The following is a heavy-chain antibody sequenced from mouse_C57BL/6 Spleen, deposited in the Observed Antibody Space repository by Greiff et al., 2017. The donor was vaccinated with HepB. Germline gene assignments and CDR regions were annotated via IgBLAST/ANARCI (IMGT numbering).Heavy chain of an antibody. CDR1: GFNIKDDY. D-gene: IGHD1-1*01. CDR3: TIVGRGTVVAPFAY. J-gene: IGHJ3*01. V-gene: IGHV14-4*01. Sequence: VQLQQSGAELVRPGASVKLSCTASGFNIKDDYMHWVKQRPEQGLEWIGWIDPENGDTEYASKFQGKATITADTSSNTAYLQLSSLTSEATAVYYCTIVGRGTVVAPFAYWGQGTLVTVSA. CDR2: IDPENGDT.